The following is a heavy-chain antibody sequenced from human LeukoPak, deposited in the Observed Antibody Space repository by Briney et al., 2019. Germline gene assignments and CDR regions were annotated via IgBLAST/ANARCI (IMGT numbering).Heavy chain of an antibody. Sequence: GGSLRLSCAASRFTFSSYAMSWVRQAPGKGLEWVSAISGSGTTLYYADSAKGRFTISRDNSKSTLYLQMNSLRAEDTAVYYCARAIYVSLDYYYGMDVWGQGTTVTVSS. D-gene: IGHD3-16*01. V-gene: IGHV3-23*01. J-gene: IGHJ6*02. CDR2: ISGSGTTL. CDR1: RFTFSSYA. CDR3: ARAIYVSLDYYYGMDV.